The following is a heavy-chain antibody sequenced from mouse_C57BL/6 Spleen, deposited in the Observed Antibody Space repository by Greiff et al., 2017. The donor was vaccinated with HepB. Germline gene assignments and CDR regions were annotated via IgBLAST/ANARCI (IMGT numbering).Heavy chain of an antibody. Sequence: VKLMESGPGLVQPSQSLSITCTVSGFSLTSYGVHWVRQSPGKGLEWLGVIWRGGSTDYNAAFMSRLSITKDNSKSQVFFKMNSLQADDTAIYYCAKNGDYDYDGAWFAYWGQGTLVTVSA. D-gene: IGHD2-4*01. CDR1: GFSLTSYG. V-gene: IGHV2-5*01. J-gene: IGHJ3*01. CDR2: IWRGGST. CDR3: AKNGDYDYDGAWFAY.